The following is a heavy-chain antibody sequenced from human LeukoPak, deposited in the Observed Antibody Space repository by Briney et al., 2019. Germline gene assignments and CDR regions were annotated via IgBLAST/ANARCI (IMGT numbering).Heavy chain of an antibody. D-gene: IGHD2-2*02. CDR3: TSNLYCSTSSCYTLDN. Sequence: KPGGSLRLSCAASGFTFSNGWMSWVRQAPGKGLEWVGRIKSKSERGTTDYAAPVKGRFTISRDGSTNTVYLHMNSLKTEDTAVYFCTSNLYCSTSSCYTLDNWGQGTLVAVSP. J-gene: IGHJ4*02. CDR1: GFTFSNGW. V-gene: IGHV3-15*01. CDR2: IKSKSERGTT.